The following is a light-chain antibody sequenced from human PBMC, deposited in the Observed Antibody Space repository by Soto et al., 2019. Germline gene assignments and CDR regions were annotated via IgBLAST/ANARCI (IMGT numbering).Light chain of an antibody. V-gene: IGLV2-14*01. CDR2: DVT. CDR3: SSFTSSMTNV. CDR1: SSVVGGYNS. Sequence: QSALTQPASVSGSPGQSITISCTGTSSVVGGYNSVSWYQQHPGKAPKLILYDVTDRPSGVSYRFSGSKSGNTVSLTISGLQAADEADYFCSSFTSSMTNVFGSGTKVTVL. J-gene: IGLJ1*01.